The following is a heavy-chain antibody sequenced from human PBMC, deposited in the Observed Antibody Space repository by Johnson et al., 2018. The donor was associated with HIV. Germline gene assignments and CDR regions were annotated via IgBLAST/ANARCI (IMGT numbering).Heavy chain of an antibody. D-gene: IGHD3-22*01. Sequence: QVQLVESGGGVVQPGRSLRLSCIVSGFTFSSYGIHWVRQAPGKGLEWVALISPVGNNNFYADSVKGRFTISRDNSRKTLYLQMNSLRTEDTAMYYGAMDSQHYYDSSGYFLGNAFNIWGQGTMVTVSS. CDR1: GFTFSSYG. J-gene: IGHJ3*02. CDR3: AMDSQHYYDSSGYFLGNAFNI. CDR2: ISPVGNNN. V-gene: IGHV3-30*04.